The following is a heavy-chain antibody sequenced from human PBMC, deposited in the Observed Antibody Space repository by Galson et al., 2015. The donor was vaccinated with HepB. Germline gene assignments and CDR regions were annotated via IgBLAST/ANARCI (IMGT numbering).Heavy chain of an antibody. CDR3: AKDWGLGV. D-gene: IGHD3-16*01. J-gene: IGHJ6*02. Sequence: SLRLSCAVSGFTFSSYGMSWVRQAPGKGLEWVSGISGSGDKTYYADSVTGRFTVSRDNSKNTLYLQMNSLRVEDTALHYCAKDWGLGVWGQGTTVTVSS. V-gene: IGHV3-23*01. CDR2: ISGSGDKT. CDR1: GFTFSSYG.